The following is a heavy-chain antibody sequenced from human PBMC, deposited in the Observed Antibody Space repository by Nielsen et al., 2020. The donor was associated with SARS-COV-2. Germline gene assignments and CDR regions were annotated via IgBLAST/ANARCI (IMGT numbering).Heavy chain of an antibody. Sequence: SETLSLTCTVSGGSISSFYWTWIRQPPGKGLEWIGYIYYSGSTNYNPSLKSRVTISVDTSKNQFSLKLSSVTAADTAVYYCARGPRTYYDFWSGYYYYGMDVWGQGTTVTVSS. CDR3: ARGPRTYYDFWSGYYYYGMDV. D-gene: IGHD3-3*01. CDR1: GGSISSFY. V-gene: IGHV4-59*01. J-gene: IGHJ6*02. CDR2: IYYSGST.